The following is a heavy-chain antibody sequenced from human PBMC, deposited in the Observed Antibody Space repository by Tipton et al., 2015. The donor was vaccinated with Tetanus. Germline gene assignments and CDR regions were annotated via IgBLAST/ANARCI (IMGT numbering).Heavy chain of an antibody. J-gene: IGHJ3*01. V-gene: IGHV5-51*01. Sequence: QLVQSGAEVKQPGESLKISCKGSGYMFSSHWIGWVRQVPGKGLEWLGTIYPGDSYSTYSPSFEGQVTISVDRSIDTSYLQWSSLKASDTAIYYCARPRPSVAFGGFAFDVWSQGTLVTVSS. D-gene: IGHD3-16*01. CDR3: ARPRPSVAFGGFAFDV. CDR1: GYMFSSHW. CDR2: IYPGDSYS.